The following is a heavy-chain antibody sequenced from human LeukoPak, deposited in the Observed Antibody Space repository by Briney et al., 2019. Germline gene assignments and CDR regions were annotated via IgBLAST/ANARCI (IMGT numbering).Heavy chain of an antibody. D-gene: IGHD3-10*01. J-gene: IGHJ4*02. CDR2: ISYDGSNK. Sequence: GGSLRLSCAASGFTFSSYGMHWVRQAPGKGLEWVAVISYDGSNKYYADSVKGRFTISRDNSKNTLYLQMNSLRAEDTAVYYCAKDWAMVRGVIAGFFDYWGQGTLVTVSS. V-gene: IGHV3-30*18. CDR3: AKDWAMVRGVIAGFFDY. CDR1: GFTFSSYG.